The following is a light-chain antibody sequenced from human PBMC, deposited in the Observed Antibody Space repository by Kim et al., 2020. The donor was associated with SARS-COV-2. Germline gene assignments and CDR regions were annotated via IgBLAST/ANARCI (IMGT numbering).Light chain of an antibody. V-gene: IGLV2-14*03. J-gene: IGLJ3*02. Sequence: HSSPISSTGTSAVVGCYNYFSCYQQHPANPPILMIYVASSRPSVVSTRFSGSKSCNTASLTISGLPAEDEADYCCSSYTGSSTRVFGGGTQLTVL. CDR1: SAVVGCYNY. CDR3: SSYTGSSTRV. CDR2: VAS.